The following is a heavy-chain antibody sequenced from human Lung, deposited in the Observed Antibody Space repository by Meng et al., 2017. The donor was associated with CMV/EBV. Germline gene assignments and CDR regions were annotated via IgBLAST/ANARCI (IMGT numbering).Heavy chain of an antibody. CDR1: GFSFSNFY. D-gene: IGHD6-6*01. Sequence: GGSLRLXCAASGFSFSNFYMNWVRQAPGKGLEWVASISSGSAYIFYADSVKGRFTISRDNAKDSLYLQMNSLRAEDTAVYYCASAYSSSSNGWCDPGGQGTXVTVSS. CDR3: ASAYSSSSNGWCDP. J-gene: IGHJ5*02. V-gene: IGHV3-21*01. CDR2: ISSGSAYI.